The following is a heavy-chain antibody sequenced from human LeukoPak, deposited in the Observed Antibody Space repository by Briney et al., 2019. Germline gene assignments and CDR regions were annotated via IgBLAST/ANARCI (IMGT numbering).Heavy chain of an antibody. V-gene: IGHV4-59*01. CDR1: GGSISSYY. Sequence: PSETLSLTCTVSGGSISSYYGSWIRQPPGKGLEWIGYIYYSGSTNYNPSLRSRVTISVDTSKNQFALKLSSVTAAVTAVYYCARAFRMYALHNWFDPWGQGTLVTVSS. J-gene: IGHJ5*02. D-gene: IGHD2-8*01. CDR3: ARAFRMYALHNWFDP. CDR2: IYYSGST.